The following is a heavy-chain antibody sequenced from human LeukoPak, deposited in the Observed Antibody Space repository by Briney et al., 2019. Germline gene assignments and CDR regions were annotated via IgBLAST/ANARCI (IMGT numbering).Heavy chain of an antibody. V-gene: IGHV1-2*02. CDR1: GYTFTGYY. CDR2: INPNSGGT. D-gene: IGHD3-3*01. CDR3: ARAAPDTIFGVVENWFDP. Sequence: ASVKVSCKASGYTFTGYYMHWVRQAPGQGLEWLGWINPNSGGTNYAQKFQGRVTMTRDTSISTAYMELSRLRSDDTAVYYCARAAPDTIFGVVENWFDPWGQGTLVTVSS. J-gene: IGHJ5*02.